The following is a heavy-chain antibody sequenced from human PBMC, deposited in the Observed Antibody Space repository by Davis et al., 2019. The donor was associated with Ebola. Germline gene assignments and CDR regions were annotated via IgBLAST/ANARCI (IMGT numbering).Heavy chain of an antibody. CDR2: IFFDGSET. CDR1: GFTFSRYG. V-gene: IGHV3-30*03. J-gene: IGHJ4*02. Sequence: PGGSLRLSCEASGFTFSRYGMHWVRQAPGKGPEWLTYIFFDGSETFYADSVKGRFTISRDNSKNTLYLQMGRLRSDDTAMYYCMRDFFEFSSSSFSDSWGQGTLVTVSS. D-gene: IGHD6-6*01. CDR3: MRDFFEFSSSSFSDS.